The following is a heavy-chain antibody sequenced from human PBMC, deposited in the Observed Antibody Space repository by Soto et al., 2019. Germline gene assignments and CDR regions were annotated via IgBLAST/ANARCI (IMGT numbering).Heavy chain of an antibody. CDR2: IVVASGYS. D-gene: IGHD6-19*01. Sequence: LVQSGPDVKKPGTSVKVSCKTSGFTFGSSAVQWVRQVRGQRLEWIGWIVVASGYSNVAQKFQDRVSLTRDLSTNTAFMELSSLTSEDSAXXXCAADVIGVAGDFDHWGQGTLVSVSS. CDR3: AADVIGVAGDFDH. V-gene: IGHV1-58*01. J-gene: IGHJ4*02. CDR1: GFTFGSSA.